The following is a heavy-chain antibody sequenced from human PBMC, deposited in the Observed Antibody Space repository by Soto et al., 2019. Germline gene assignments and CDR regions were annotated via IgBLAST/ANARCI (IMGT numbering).Heavy chain of an antibody. Sequence: VQLVQSGAEVKKPGASVKISCTASGISYTTYAIHWVRQAPGQGLEWMGWINAGNGDTRYSQRFQGRVTLTRDTSATTTYMDLTSLRLEDTSIYYCARAITGYVTWGQGTLVTVSS. CDR2: INAGNGDT. CDR1: GISYTTYA. V-gene: IGHV1-3*01. J-gene: IGHJ4*02. CDR3: ARAITGYVT. D-gene: IGHD5-12*01.